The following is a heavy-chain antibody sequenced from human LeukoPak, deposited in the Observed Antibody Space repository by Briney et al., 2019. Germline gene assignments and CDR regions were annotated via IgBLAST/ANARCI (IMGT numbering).Heavy chain of an antibody. D-gene: IGHD3-3*02. Sequence: GGSLRLSCAASGFTFSDYYMSWIRQAPGKGLEWISFISSSSSYTNYADSVKGRFTISRDNTKNSLYLQMNNLRAEDTAVYYCARSVLGVIDYWGQGTLVTVSS. CDR1: GFTFSDYY. CDR2: ISSSSSYT. CDR3: ARSVLGVIDY. V-gene: IGHV3-11*06. J-gene: IGHJ4*02.